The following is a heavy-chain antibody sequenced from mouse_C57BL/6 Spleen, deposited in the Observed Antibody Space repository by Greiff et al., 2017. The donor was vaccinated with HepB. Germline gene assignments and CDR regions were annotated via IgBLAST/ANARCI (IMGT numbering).Heavy chain of an antibody. V-gene: IGHV1-76*01. Sequence: QVQLKESGAELVRPGASVKLSCKASGYTFTDYYINWVKQRPGQGLEWIARIYHGSGNTYYNEKFKGKATLTAEKSSSTAYMQLSSLTSEDSAVYFCARWGFITTVVPFDYWGQGTTLTVSS. CDR2: IYHGSGNT. CDR3: ARWGFITTVVPFDY. D-gene: IGHD1-1*01. J-gene: IGHJ2*01. CDR1: GYTFTDYY.